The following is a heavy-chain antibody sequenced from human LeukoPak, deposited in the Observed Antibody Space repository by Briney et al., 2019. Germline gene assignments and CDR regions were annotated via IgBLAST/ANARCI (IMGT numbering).Heavy chain of an antibody. J-gene: IGHJ5*02. D-gene: IGHD6-19*01. CDR1: GYTFTSYA. Sequence: GASVKVSCKASGYTFTSYAMNWVRQAPGQGLEWMGWINTNTGNPTYARGFTGRFVFSLDTSVSTAYLQISSLKAEDTAVYYCARDLLAVAGFSWFDPWGQGTLVTVSS. CDR2: INTNTGNP. V-gene: IGHV7-4-1*02. CDR3: ARDLLAVAGFSWFDP.